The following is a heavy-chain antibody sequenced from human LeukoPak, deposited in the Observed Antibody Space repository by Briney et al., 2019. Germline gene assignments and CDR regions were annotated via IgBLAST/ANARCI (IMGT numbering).Heavy chain of an antibody. CDR2: INHSGST. D-gene: IGHD6-19*01. V-gene: IGHV4-39*07. Sequence: SETLSLTCSVSGGSISSGTYYWGWIRQPPGKGLEWIGEINHSGSTNYNPSLKSRVTISVDTSKNQFSLKLSSVTAADTAVYYCAATYSSGWYIGSYFDYWGQGTLVTVSS. CDR1: GGSISSGTYY. CDR3: AATYSSGWYIGSYFDY. J-gene: IGHJ4*02.